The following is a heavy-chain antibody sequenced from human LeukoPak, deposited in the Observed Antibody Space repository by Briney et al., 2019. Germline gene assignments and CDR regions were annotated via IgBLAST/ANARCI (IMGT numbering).Heavy chain of an antibody. CDR3: ATLVDTAMDLDY. J-gene: IGHJ4*02. CDR1: GFTVSSNY. Sequence: PGGSLRLSCAASGFTVSSNYMSWVRQAPGKGLEWVSVIYSGGSTYYADSVKGRFTISRDNSKNTLYLQMNSLRAEDTAVYYCATLVDTAMDLDYWGQGTLVTVSS. V-gene: IGHV3-66*01. CDR2: IYSGGST. D-gene: IGHD5-18*01.